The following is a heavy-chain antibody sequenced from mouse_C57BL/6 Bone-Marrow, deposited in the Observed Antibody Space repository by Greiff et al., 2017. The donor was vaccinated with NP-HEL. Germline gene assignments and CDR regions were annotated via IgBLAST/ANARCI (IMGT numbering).Heavy chain of an antibody. CDR1: GYSITSGYY. J-gene: IGHJ4*01. Sequence: EVKLQESGPGLVKPSQSLSLTCSVTGYSITSGYYWNWLRQFPGNKLEWMGYISYDGSNNYNPSLKNRISITRDTSKNQFFLKLNSVTTEDTATYYCARDSSDAMDYWGQGTSVTVSS. CDR3: ARDSSDAMDY. D-gene: IGHD3-2*02. V-gene: IGHV3-6*01. CDR2: ISYDGSN.